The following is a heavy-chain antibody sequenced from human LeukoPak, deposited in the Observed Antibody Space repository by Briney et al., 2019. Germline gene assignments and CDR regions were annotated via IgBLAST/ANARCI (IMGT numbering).Heavy chain of an antibody. CDR2: IYTSGST. CDR3: TRDLGYYYGSANWFDP. J-gene: IGHJ5*02. Sequence: SETLSLTCTVSGGSISSYYWSWIRQPAGKGLEWIGRIYTSGSTNYNPSLKSRVTMSVDTSKNQFSRKLSSVTAADTAVYYCTRDLGYYYGSANWFDPWGQGTLVTVSS. D-gene: IGHD3-10*01. CDR1: GGSISSYY. V-gene: IGHV4-4*07.